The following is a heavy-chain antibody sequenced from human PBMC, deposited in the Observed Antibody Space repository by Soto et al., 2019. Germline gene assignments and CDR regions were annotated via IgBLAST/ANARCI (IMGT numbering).Heavy chain of an antibody. CDR1: GYSVSDYF. Sequence: VSVTVYCTASGYSVSDYFIEWVRQDPGQGLEWVAWINPKSAATNYAKKFQGRVSLTWDTSFSTAYMELTRLRPDDTAVYYCARIKWGLDYYTGMDVWGQGTTVTVFS. CDR3: ARIKWGLDYYTGMDV. CDR2: INPKSAAT. V-gene: IGHV1-2*02. J-gene: IGHJ6*02. D-gene: IGHD1-26*01.